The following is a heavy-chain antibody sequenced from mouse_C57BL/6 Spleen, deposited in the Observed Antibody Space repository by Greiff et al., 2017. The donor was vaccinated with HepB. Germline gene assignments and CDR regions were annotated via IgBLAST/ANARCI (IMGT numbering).Heavy chain of an antibody. Sequence: QVQLQQPGAELVRPGSSVKLSCKASGYTFTSYWMDWVKQRPGQGLEWIGNIYPSDSETHYNQKFKDKATLTVDKSSSTAYMQLSSLTSEDSAVYYCARTPIYPTSYWGQGTTLTVSS. CDR1: GYTFTSYW. CDR2: IYPSDSET. J-gene: IGHJ2*01. V-gene: IGHV1-61*01. D-gene: IGHD2-1*01. CDR3: ARTPIYPTSY.